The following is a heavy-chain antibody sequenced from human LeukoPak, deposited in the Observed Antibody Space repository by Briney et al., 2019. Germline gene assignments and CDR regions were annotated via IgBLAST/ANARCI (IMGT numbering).Heavy chain of an antibody. CDR1: GGFISSSSYY. V-gene: IGHV4-39*01. D-gene: IGHD3-3*01. J-gene: IGHJ6*02. Sequence: SETLSLTCTVSGGFISSSSYYWGWIRQPPGKGLERIGSIYYSGSTYYNPSLKSRVTISVDTSKNQFSLKLSSVTAADTAVYYCARGRDSGFGVVSRHYYYYGMDVWGQGTTVTVSS. CDR2: IYYSGST. CDR3: ARGRDSGFGVVSRHYYYYGMDV.